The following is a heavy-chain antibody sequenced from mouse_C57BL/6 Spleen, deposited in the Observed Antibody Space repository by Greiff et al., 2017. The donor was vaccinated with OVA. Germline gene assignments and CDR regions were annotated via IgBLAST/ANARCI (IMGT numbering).Heavy chain of an antibody. V-gene: IGHV5-6*01. D-gene: IGHD6-2*01. CDR3: ARQGGSLYYAMDY. Sequence: EVQGVESGGDLVKPGGSLKLSCAASGFTFSSYGMSWVRQTPDKRLEWVATISSGGSYTYYPDSVKGRFTISRDNAKNTLYLQMSSLKSEDTAMYYCARQGGSLYYAMDYWGQGTSVTVSS. CDR2: ISSGGSYT. J-gene: IGHJ4*01. CDR1: GFTFSSYG.